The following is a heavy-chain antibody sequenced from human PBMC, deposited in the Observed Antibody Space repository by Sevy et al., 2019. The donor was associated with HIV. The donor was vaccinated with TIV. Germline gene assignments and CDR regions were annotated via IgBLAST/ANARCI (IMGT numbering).Heavy chain of an antibody. D-gene: IGHD3-22*01. V-gene: IGHV1-2*02. CDR3: ARVYYYDSTASLVY. Sequence: SVKVSCKTSGYTFTDHYMHWVRQAPGQGLEWMGWINPKSGSTSYSQKLQGRVTMTRYTSISTAYMELSRLRSDDTAVYYCARVYYYDSTASLVYWGQGTLVTVSS. J-gene: IGHJ4*02. CDR2: INPKSGST. CDR1: GYTFTDHY.